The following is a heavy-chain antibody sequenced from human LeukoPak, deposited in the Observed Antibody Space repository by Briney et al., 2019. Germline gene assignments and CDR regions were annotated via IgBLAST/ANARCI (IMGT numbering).Heavy chain of an antibody. D-gene: IGHD5-24*01. Sequence: SETLSLTCTVSGGSISSGSYYWSWIRQPAGKGLEWIGRIYTSGSTNYNPSLKSRVTISVDTSKNQFSLKLTSVAAADTAIYYCARGKDGYNYNWGQGTLVTVSS. CDR1: GGSISSGSYY. CDR2: IYTSGST. V-gene: IGHV4-61*02. CDR3: ARGKDGYNYN. J-gene: IGHJ4*02.